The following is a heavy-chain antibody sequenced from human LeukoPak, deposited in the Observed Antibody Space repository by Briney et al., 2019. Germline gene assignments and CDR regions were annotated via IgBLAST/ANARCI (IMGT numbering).Heavy chain of an antibody. CDR2: ISGSGGST. D-gene: IGHD6-13*01. J-gene: IGHJ6*03. V-gene: IGHV3-23*01. Sequence: GGSLRLSCAASGFTFSSYAMSWVRQAPGKGLEWVSAISGSGGSTYYADSVKGRFTISRDNSKNTLYLQMNSLRAEDTAVYYCAKGQAAVYYYYYMDVWGKGTTATVSS. CDR3: AKGQAAVYYYYYMDV. CDR1: GFTFSSYA.